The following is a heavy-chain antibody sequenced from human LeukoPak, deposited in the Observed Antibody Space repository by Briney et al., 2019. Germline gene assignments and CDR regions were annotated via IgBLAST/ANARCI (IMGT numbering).Heavy chain of an antibody. CDR3: ATWWEP. CDR1: GRTFTGYY. V-gene: IGHV1-24*01. CDR2: FDPEDGET. Sequence: ASVKVSCKASGRTFTGYYMHWVRQAPGKGLEWMGGFDPEDGETIYAQKFQGRVTMTEDTSTDTAYMELSSLRSEDTAVYYCATWWEPWGQGTLVTVSS. D-gene: IGHD1-26*01. J-gene: IGHJ5*02.